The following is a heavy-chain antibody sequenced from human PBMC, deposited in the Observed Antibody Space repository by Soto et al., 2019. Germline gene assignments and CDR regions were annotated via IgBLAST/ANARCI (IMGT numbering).Heavy chain of an antibody. Sequence: SETLSLTCAVYGGSFSGYYWSWIRQPPGKGLEWIGEINHSGSTNYNPSLKSRVTISVDTSKNHFSLKLSSVTAADTAVYYCARSSPRVVSPWDYWGQGTLVTVSS. D-gene: IGHD3-3*01. CDR1: GGSFSGYY. CDR3: ARSSPRVVSPWDY. J-gene: IGHJ4*02. CDR2: INHSGST. V-gene: IGHV4-34*01.